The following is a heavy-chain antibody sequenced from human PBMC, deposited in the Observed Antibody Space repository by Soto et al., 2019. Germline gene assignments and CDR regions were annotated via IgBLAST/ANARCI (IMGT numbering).Heavy chain of an antibody. CDR1: GFTFGYYA. D-gene: IGHD5-18*01. CDR2: ISGRDSRT. Sequence: GGSLRLSCEASGFTFGYYAMHWVREAPGKGLEWVSGISGRDSRTHDADSVKGRLTISRDNSKNTLYLQLNSLRAEDTAIYHCARDKGGLVDTGAMDVGGQGTTVTVSS. CDR3: ARDKGGLVDTGAMDV. V-gene: IGHV3-23*01. J-gene: IGHJ6*02.